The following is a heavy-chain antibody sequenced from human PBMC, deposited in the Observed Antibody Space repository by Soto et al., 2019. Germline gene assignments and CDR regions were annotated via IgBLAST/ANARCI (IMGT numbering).Heavy chain of an antibody. D-gene: IGHD2-8*01. CDR2: IVGDGDE. J-gene: IGHJ4*02. CDR3: AKDRQPDGLWLFDS. CDR1: GFTLRTYA. Sequence: PGRSLKLACAASGFTLRTYAMTWVRQAPGKGLEWVAGIVGDGDEYYADTVRGRFTISRDNSNNILYLQMYSLRAEDTAVYYCAKDRQPDGLWLFDSWGQGTQVTVSS. V-gene: IGHV3-23*01.